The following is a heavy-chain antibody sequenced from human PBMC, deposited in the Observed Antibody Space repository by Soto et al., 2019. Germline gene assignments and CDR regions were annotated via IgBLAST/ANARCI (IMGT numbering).Heavy chain of an antibody. CDR3: ARERSAAGTGWFDP. D-gene: IGHD6-13*01. V-gene: IGHV1-8*01. J-gene: IGHJ5*02. Sequence: QVQLVQSGAEVKKPGASVKVSCKASGYTFTSYEINWVRQATGQGLEWMGWMNPNSGNTRYAQKFQGRVTMTRNTSISTAYMELSSLRSEDTAVYYCARERSAAGTGWFDPWGQGALVTVSS. CDR1: GYTFTSYE. CDR2: MNPNSGNT.